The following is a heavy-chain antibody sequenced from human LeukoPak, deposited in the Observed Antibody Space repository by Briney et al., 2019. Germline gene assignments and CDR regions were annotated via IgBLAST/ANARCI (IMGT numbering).Heavy chain of an antibody. J-gene: IGHJ4*02. CDR1: GFTFSSYG. V-gene: IGHV3-23*01. D-gene: IGHD3-22*01. CDR2: ISGSGGST. Sequence: GGSLRLSCAASGFTFSSYGMSWVRQAPGKGLEWVSAISGSGGSTYYADSVKGRFTISRDNAKNSLYLQMNSLRAEDTAVYYCARDLDSSGYWVRFDYWGQGTLVTVSS. CDR3: ARDLDSSGYWVRFDY.